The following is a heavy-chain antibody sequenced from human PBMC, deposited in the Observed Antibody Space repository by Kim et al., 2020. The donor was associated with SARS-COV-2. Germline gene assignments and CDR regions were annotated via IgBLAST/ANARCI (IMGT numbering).Heavy chain of an antibody. D-gene: IGHD7-27*01. J-gene: IGHJ6*02. Sequence: GGSLRLSCAASGFSVSSDRMYWVRKAAGKGQDWFSSISVSSRDIYYADPLKGRFTISRENAKNTLSLQMYSLRAEDTAVYYCARDLGSDNWGGYYYYGMDVWGQGTTVTVSS. CDR1: GFSVSSDR. CDR2: ISVSSRDI. CDR3: ARDLGSDNWGGYYYYGMDV. V-gene: IGHV3-21*01.